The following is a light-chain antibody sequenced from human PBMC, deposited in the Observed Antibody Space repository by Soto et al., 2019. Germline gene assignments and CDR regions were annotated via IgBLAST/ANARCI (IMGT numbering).Light chain of an antibody. CDR1: SSDVGGYIY. J-gene: IGLJ1*01. Sequence: QSVLTQPASVSGSPGQSITISCTGTSSDVGGYIYVSWYQQHPGKAPKLMIYEVSNRPSGVSNRFSGSKSSNTASLTISGLQAEDAADYYCGSYTSSNTYVFGTGTKVTVL. V-gene: IGLV2-14*01. CDR2: EVS. CDR3: GSYTSSNTYV.